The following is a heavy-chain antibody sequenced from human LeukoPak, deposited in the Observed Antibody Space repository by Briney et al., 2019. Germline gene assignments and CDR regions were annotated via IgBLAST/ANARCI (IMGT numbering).Heavy chain of an antibody. CDR2: INHSGST. CDR3: ARTSTSWS. CDR1: GGSFSGCY. D-gene: IGHD6-13*01. Sequence: PSETLSLTCAVYGGSFSGCYWSWIRQPPGKGLEWIGEINHSGSTNYNPSLKSRVTISVDTSENQFSLKLSSVTAADTAVYYCARTSTSWSWGQGTLVTVSS. V-gene: IGHV4-34*01. J-gene: IGHJ5*02.